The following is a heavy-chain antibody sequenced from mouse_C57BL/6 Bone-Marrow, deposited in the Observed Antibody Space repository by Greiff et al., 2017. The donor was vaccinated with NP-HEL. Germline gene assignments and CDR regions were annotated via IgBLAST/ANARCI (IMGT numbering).Heavy chain of an antibody. J-gene: IGHJ3*01. CDR3: ARIDDYEGAWFAY. V-gene: IGHV1-85*01. CDR1: GYTFTSYD. D-gene: IGHD2-4*01. Sequence: VKLVESGPELVKPGASVKLSCKASGYTFTSYDINWVKQRPGQGLEWIGWIYPRDGSTKYNEKFKGKATLTVDTSSSTAYMGLHSLTSEDSAVYFCARIDDYEGAWFAYWGQGTLVTVSA. CDR2: IYPRDGST.